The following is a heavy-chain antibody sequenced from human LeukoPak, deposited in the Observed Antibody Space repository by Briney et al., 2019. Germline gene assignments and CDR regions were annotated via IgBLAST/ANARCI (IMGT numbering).Heavy chain of an antibody. CDR2: ISSSSSTI. V-gene: IGHV3-48*01. CDR1: GFTFSSYS. CDR3: AKDITYSSGWLNLDY. Sequence: GGSLRLSCAASGFTFSSYSMNWVRQAPGKGLEWVSYISSSSSTIYYADSVKGRFTISRDNAKNSLYLQMNSLRAEDTALYYCAKDITYSSGWLNLDYWGQGTLVTVSS. D-gene: IGHD6-19*01. J-gene: IGHJ4*02.